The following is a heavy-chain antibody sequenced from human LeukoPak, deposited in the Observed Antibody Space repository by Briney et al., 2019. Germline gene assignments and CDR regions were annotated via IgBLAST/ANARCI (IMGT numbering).Heavy chain of an antibody. J-gene: IGHJ4*02. D-gene: IGHD3-10*01. CDR1: GYSISSGYY. V-gene: IGHV4-38-2*02. Sequence: SETLSLTCTVSGYSISSGYYWGWIRQPPGKGLEWIGSIYHSGSTYYNPSLKSRVTISVDTSKNQFSLKLSSVTAADTAVYYCARVDYYGSGSYYSYYFDYWGQGTLVTVSS. CDR3: ARVDYYGSGSYYSYYFDY. CDR2: IYHSGST.